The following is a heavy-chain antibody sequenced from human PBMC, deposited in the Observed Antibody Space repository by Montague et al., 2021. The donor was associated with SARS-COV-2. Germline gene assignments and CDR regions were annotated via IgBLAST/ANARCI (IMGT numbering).Heavy chain of an antibody. CDR1: GGSISSDNW. J-gene: IGHJ5*02. Sequence: SETLSLTCAVSGGSISSDNWWSWVRQSPGKGLEWFGEIFHSGSTXXNTSLKRRVTMSVDKSKNDFSLKLSPVTAADTAMYYCARRITMVRGDTKRNNWFDPWGRGILVTVSS. CDR2: IFHSGST. D-gene: IGHD3-10*01. V-gene: IGHV4-4*02. CDR3: ARRITMVRGDTKRNNWFDP.